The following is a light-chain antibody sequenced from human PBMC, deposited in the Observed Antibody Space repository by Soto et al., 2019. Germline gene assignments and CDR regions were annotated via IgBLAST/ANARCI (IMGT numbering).Light chain of an antibody. CDR2: DAS. Sequence: EIVMTQSPATLSVSPGERATLSCRASQSVSSKLAWYQHKPGQAPRLLIYDASTRATGIPARFSGSGSGTEFTLTISSLQSEDFAVYYCQQYNIWPLYTFGQGTKLEI. CDR3: QQYNIWPLYT. J-gene: IGKJ2*01. V-gene: IGKV3-15*01. CDR1: QSVSSK.